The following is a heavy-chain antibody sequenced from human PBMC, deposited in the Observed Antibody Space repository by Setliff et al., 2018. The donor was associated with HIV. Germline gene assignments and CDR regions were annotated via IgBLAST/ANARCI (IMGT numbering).Heavy chain of an antibody. J-gene: IGHJ4*02. Sequence: PSETLSLTCAVSGYSISSGYYWGRIRQPPGKGLEWIGSIYHSGSTYYNPSLKSRVTISVDTSKNQFSLKLSSVTAADTAVYYCARQYMVRGVIITLYFDYWGQGTLVTVSS. CDR1: GYSISSGYY. CDR3: ARQYMVRGVIITLYFDY. V-gene: IGHV4-38-2*01. D-gene: IGHD3-10*01. CDR2: IYHSGST.